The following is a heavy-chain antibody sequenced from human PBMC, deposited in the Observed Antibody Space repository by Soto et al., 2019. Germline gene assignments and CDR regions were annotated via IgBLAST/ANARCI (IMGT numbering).Heavy chain of an antibody. D-gene: IGHD3-10*01. V-gene: IGHV3-74*01. Sequence: PGGSLRLSCAASRFTFSTYWMRWVRQAPGKGLLWVSRINNDGRSTDYADSVKGRFTISRDNVKNTLYLQMNSLRAEDTAVYYCARYGPAREVIDGWGQGTLVTVSS. J-gene: IGHJ4*02. CDR3: ARYGPAREVIDG. CDR2: INNDGRST. CDR1: RFTFSTYW.